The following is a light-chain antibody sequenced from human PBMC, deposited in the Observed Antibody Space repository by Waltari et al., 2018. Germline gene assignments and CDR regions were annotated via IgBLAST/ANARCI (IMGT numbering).Light chain of an antibody. CDR3: MQALQTPRT. CDR1: QSLLHSNGITY. Sequence: DIVMTQTPLSLPVTPGEPASISCRSSQSLLHSNGITYLYWYLQKPAQPPRLLIYRVSNRFSGVPDRFSCSGSGTDFTLKISRVEAVDVWVYYCMQALQTPRTFGQGTKVEIK. CDR2: RVS. V-gene: IGKV2-29*02. J-gene: IGKJ1*01.